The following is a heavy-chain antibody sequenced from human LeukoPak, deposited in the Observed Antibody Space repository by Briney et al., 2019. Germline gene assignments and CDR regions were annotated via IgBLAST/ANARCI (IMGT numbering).Heavy chain of an antibody. CDR2: FDPEDGET. Sequence: ASVKVSCKVSGYTLTELSMHWLRQAPGKGLEWMGGFDPEDGETIYAQKFQGRVTMTEDTSTDTAYMELSSLRSEDTAVYYCATPTSSIAARRAPPEFDYWGQRTLVTVSS. D-gene: IGHD6-6*01. CDR3: ATPTSSIAARRAPPEFDY. V-gene: IGHV1-24*01. CDR1: GYTLTELS. J-gene: IGHJ4*02.